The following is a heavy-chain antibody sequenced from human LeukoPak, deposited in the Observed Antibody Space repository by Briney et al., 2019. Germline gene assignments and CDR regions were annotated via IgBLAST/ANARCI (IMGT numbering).Heavy chain of an antibody. CDR3: ARDPNGDNDAFDI. Sequence: GGSLRLSCAASGFTVSSNYMSWVRQAPGKGLEWVSVIYSGGSTYYADSAKGRFTISRDNAKNSLYLQMHSLRDEDTAVYYCARDPNGDNDAFDIWGQGTMVTVSS. D-gene: IGHD4-17*01. J-gene: IGHJ3*02. CDR2: IYSGGST. V-gene: IGHV3-53*01. CDR1: GFTVSSNY.